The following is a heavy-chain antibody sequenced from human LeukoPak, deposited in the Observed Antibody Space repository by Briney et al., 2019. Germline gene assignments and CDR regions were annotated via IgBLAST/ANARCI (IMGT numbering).Heavy chain of an antibody. V-gene: IGHV1-69*13. CDR2: IIPVFGTT. CDR1: GGTFSSYA. D-gene: IGHD1-1*01. Sequence: GASVKVSCKASGGTFSSYALSWVRQAPGQGLEWMGRIIPVFGTTTYAQKLQGRVTITADESTTTAYMELRRLTSEHTAMYYCARGLGTRWFFDYWGQGTLVTVSS. J-gene: IGHJ4*02. CDR3: ARGLGTRWFFDY.